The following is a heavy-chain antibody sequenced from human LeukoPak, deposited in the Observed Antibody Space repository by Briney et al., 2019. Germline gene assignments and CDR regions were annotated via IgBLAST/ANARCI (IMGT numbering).Heavy chain of an antibody. CDR2: ISTLSNTI. CDR3: ARGYCSGGSCYKAGYFDY. Sequence: GGSLRLSCAASGFNFRSHEMNWVRQAPGKGLEWISYISTLSNTIYYADSVKGRFTISRDNAKNSVYLQMNSLRAEDTAVYYCARGYCSGGSCYKAGYFDYWGQGTLVTVSS. J-gene: IGHJ4*02. V-gene: IGHV3-48*03. CDR1: GFNFRSHE. D-gene: IGHD2-15*01.